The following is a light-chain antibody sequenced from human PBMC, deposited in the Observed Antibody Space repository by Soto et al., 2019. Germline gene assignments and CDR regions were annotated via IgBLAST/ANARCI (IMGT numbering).Light chain of an antibody. CDR2: AAS. CDR3: QQTYSSPET. CDR1: QSISNY. V-gene: IGKV1-39*01. J-gene: IGKJ1*01. Sequence: DTQMTQSPSSLSASVGDRVTITCRASQSISNYLNWFQQKPGNPPKLLIYAASTLQGGVPSRFSGRGSGTDFTLTISNLQPEDFATYYCQQTYSSPETFGQGTKVEI.